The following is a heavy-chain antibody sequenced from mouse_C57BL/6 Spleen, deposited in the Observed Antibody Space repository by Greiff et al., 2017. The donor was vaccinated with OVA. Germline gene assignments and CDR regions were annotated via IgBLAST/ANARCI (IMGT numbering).Heavy chain of an antibody. V-gene: IGHV1-52*01. CDR3: ARGESPRDWEFAY. J-gene: IGHJ3*01. CDR1: GYTFTSYW. CDR2: IDPSDSET. D-gene: IGHD4-1*01. Sequence: QVQLQQPGAELVRPGSSVKLSCKASGYTFTSYWMHWVKQRPIQGLEWIGNIDPSDSETHYNQKFKDKATLTVDKSSSTAYMQLSSLTSEDSAVYYCARGESPRDWEFAYWGQGTLVTVSA.